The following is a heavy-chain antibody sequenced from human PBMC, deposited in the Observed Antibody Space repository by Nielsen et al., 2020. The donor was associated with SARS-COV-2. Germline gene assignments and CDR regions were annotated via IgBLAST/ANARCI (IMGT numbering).Heavy chain of an antibody. D-gene: IGHD1-1*01. CDR1: GFTFSSYW. CDR2: INSDGSST. Sequence: ESLKISCAASGFTFSSYWMHWVRQAPGKGLVWVSRINSDGSSTNYADSVKGRFTISRDNAKNTLYLQMNSLRAEDTAVYYCARGTTYFDYWGQGTLVTVSS. V-gene: IGHV3-74*01. J-gene: IGHJ4*02. CDR3: ARGTTYFDY.